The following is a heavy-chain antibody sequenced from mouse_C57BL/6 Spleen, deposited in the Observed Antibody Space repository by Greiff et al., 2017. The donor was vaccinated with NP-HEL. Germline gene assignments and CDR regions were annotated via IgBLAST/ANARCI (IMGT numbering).Heavy chain of an antibody. J-gene: IGHJ2*01. Sequence: VQLQQPGAELVKPGASVKLSCKASGYTFTSYWMHWVKQRPGQGLEWIGMIHPNSGSTNYNEKFKSKATLTVDKSSSTAYMQLSSLTSEDSAVYYCARRVLYYDYDGGYFDYWGQGTTLTVSS. CDR1: GYTFTSYW. D-gene: IGHD2-4*01. CDR2: IHPNSGST. CDR3: ARRVLYYDYDGGYFDY. V-gene: IGHV1-64*01.